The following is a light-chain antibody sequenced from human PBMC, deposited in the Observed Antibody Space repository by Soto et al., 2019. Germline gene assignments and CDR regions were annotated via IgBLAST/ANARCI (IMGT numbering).Light chain of an antibody. CDR2: GAS. CDR3: AQHGTSPIT. Sequence: IVLKQSVDTLSLYPGGTATLSYRASQTVIHNYLAWHQQKPGQTPRLLVYGASSRATGIPKRFSGSGSGTDFTLTISRLEPEDFAVYYSAQHGTSPITFGQGTRLEI. J-gene: IGKJ5*01. V-gene: IGKV3-20*01. CDR1: QTVIHNY.